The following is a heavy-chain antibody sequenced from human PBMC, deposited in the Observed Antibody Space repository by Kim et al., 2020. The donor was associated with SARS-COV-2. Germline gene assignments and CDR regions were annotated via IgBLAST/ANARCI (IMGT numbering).Heavy chain of an antibody. J-gene: IGHJ4*02. D-gene: IGHD3-3*01. Sequence: ASVKVSCKASGYTFTSYAMHWVRQAPGQRLEWMGWINAGNGNTKYSQKFQGRVTITRDTSASTAYMELSSLRSEDTAVYYCARDPLYYDFWSGYYTDWGQGTLVTVSS. CDR2: INAGNGNT. CDR3: ARDPLYYDFWSGYYTD. CDR1: GYTFTSYA. V-gene: IGHV1-3*01.